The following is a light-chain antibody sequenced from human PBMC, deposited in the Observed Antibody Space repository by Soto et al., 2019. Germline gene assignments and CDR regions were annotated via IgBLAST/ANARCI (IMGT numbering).Light chain of an antibody. Sequence: DLLRTQSPDSVAVSLSESATINCKSSQSVIYSANNKNCLAWYQQQPGQPPKLLIYWASTRESGVPDGFSGSGSGTDFIPPISSMQDEDVVVYYCQQYFGIPRTFGQGTKVDIK. CDR1: QSVIYSANNKNC. V-gene: IGKV4-1*01. J-gene: IGKJ1*01. CDR3: QQYFGIPRT. CDR2: WAS.